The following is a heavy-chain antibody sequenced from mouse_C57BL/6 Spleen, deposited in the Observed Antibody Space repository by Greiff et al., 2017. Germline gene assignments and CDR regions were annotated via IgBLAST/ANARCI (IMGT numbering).Heavy chain of an antibody. V-gene: IGHV1-42*01. CDR1: GYSFTGYY. CDR3: AREYYSNYHYFDY. D-gene: IGHD2-5*01. J-gene: IGHJ2*01. CDR2: INPSTGGT. Sequence: EVKVEESGPELVKPGASVKISCKASGYSFTGYYMNWVKQSPEKSLEWIGEINPSTGGTTYNQKFKAKATLTVDKSSSTAYMQLKSLTSEDSAVYYCAREYYSNYHYFDYWGQGTTLTVSS.